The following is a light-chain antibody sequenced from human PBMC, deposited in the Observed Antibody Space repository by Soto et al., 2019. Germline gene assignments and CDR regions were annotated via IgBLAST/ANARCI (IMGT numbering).Light chain of an antibody. J-gene: IGLJ1*01. CDR3: SSWDNSLNGYV. CDR2: TAG. CDR1: SSNIGSNT. V-gene: IGLV1-44*01. Sequence: QSVLTQPLSASASPGQRVTISCSGGSSNIGSNTVAWYQHLPGTAPPRLFVTAGQRPSGVPGRFSGSKSGTSASLAISGRQSEDEADYYCSSWDNSLNGYVFGPGTKLTVL.